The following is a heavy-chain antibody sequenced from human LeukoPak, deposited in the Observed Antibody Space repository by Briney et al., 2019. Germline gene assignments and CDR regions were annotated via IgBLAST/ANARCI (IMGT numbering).Heavy chain of an antibody. CDR1: GGSISSSSYY. V-gene: IGHV4-39*01. CDR3: ARGRFTIFGVVIRTYYFDY. D-gene: IGHD3-3*01. CDR2: IYYSGST. J-gene: IGHJ4*02. Sequence: PSETLSLTCTVSGGSISSSSYYWGWIRQPPGKGLEWIGSIYYSGSTYYNPSLKSRVTISVDTSKNQFSLKLSSVTAADTAVYYCARGRFTIFGVVIRTYYFDYWGQGTLVTVSS.